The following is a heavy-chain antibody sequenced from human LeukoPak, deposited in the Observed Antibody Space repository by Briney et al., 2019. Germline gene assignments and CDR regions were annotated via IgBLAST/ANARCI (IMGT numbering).Heavy chain of an antibody. CDR1: GGSFSGYY. Sequence: SETLSLTCAVYGGSFSGYYWSWIRQPPGKGLEWLGEINHSGSTNYNPSLKSRVTISVDTSKNQFSLKLSSVTAAETAVYYCARGVLRYFDWLSNLPTHNWFDPWGQGTLVTVSS. D-gene: IGHD3-9*01. V-gene: IGHV4-34*01. J-gene: IGHJ5*02. CDR2: INHSGST. CDR3: ARGVLRYFDWLSNLPTHNWFDP.